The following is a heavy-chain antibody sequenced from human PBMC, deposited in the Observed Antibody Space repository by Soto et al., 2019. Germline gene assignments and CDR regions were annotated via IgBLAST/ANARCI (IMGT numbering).Heavy chain of an antibody. J-gene: IGHJ4*02. CDR3: ARDQWGYGSMGY. CDR2: IYYSGST. Sequence: WTWIRQHPGKGLEWIGYIYYSGSTYYNPSLKSRVVISVDTSQNQFSLNLSSVTAADTAVYYCARDQWGYGSMGYWGKGTLVTVSS. V-gene: IGHV4-31*02. D-gene: IGHD5-12*01.